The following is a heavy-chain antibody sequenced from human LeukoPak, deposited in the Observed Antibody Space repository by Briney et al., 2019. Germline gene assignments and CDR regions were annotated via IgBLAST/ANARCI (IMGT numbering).Heavy chain of an antibody. D-gene: IGHD4-17*01. V-gene: IGHV4-34*01. CDR2: INHSGST. CDR1: GGSFSGYY. Sequence: PPETLSLTCAVYGGSFSGYYWSWIRQPPGKGLEWIGEINHSGSTNYNPSLKSRVTISVDTSKNQFSLKLSSVTAADTAVYYCARGTMTTVTYYFDYWGQGTLVTVSS. CDR3: ARGTMTTVTYYFDY. J-gene: IGHJ4*02.